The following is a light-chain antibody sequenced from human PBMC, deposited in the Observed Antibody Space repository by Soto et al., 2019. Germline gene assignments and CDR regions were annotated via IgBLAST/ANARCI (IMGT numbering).Light chain of an antibody. V-gene: IGKV1-39*01. CDR3: QQSYSTPT. J-gene: IGKJ1*01. CDR2: AAS. Sequence: DIQMTQSPSSLSASVGDRVTITCRASQSIRNFLNWYQQKPGKAPKVLIYAASSLQSGVPSRFSGSGSETDFTLTISSLQPDDSATYYCQQSYSTPTFGQGTKVEVQ. CDR1: QSIRNF.